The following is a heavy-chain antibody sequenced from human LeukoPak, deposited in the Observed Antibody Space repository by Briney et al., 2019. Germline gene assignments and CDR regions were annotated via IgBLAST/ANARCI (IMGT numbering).Heavy chain of an antibody. V-gene: IGHV4-39*01. Sequence: SETLSLTCTVSGGSISSSSYYWGWIRQPPGKGLEWIGSIYYSGSTYYNPSLKSRVTISVDTSKNQFSLKLSSVTAADTAVYYRARIEMATINAFDIWGQGTMVTVSS. J-gene: IGHJ3*02. CDR2: IYYSGST. CDR1: GGSISSSSYY. D-gene: IGHD5-24*01. CDR3: ARIEMATINAFDI.